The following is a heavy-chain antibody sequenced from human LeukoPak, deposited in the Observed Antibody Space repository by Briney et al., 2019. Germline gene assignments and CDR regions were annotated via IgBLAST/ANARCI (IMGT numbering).Heavy chain of an antibody. CDR1: GGSFSGYY. CDR3: ARGGGTYYYDSSGYYYLEYFQH. CDR2: IYYSGST. V-gene: IGHV4-34*01. J-gene: IGHJ1*01. D-gene: IGHD3-22*01. Sequence: PSETLSLTCAVYGGSFSGYYWNWLRQPPGKGLEWIGSIYYSGSTYYNPSLKSRVTISVDTSKNQFSLKLSSVTAADTAVYYCARGGGTYYYDSSGYYYLEYFQHWGQGTLVTVSS.